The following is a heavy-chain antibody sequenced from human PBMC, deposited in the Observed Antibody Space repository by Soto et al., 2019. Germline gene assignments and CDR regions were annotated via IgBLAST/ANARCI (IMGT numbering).Heavy chain of an antibody. Sequence: PGGSLRLSCAASGFTFNSYTMSWVRQAPGKGLKWVSSISSSSSYIYYADSVKGRFTISRDNAKNSLYLQMNSLRAEDTAVYYCARDKRKEHCSSTSCYAGMFGYWGQGTLVTVSS. CDR2: ISSSSSYI. D-gene: IGHD2-2*01. CDR3: ARDKRKEHCSSTSCYAGMFGY. CDR1: GFTFNSYT. V-gene: IGHV3-21*01. J-gene: IGHJ4*02.